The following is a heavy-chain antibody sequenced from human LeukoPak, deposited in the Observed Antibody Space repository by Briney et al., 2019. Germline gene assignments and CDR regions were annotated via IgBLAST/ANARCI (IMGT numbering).Heavy chain of an antibody. D-gene: IGHD5-12*01. CDR2: IYYSGST. Sequence: SETLSLTCTVSGGSISSYSWSWIRQPPVKGLEWIGSIYYSGSTNYNPSLKSRVTMSVDTSKNQFSLKLSSVTAADTAVYYCARHGGESIVAMILHAFDIWGQGTMVTVSS. J-gene: IGHJ3*02. CDR1: GGSISSYS. CDR3: ARHGGESIVAMILHAFDI. V-gene: IGHV4-59*08.